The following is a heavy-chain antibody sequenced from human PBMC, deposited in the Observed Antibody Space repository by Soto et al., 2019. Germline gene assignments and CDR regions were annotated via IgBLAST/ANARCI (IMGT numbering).Heavy chain of an antibody. D-gene: IGHD2-15*01. Sequence: SLRLSCAASGFTFRGYTMHWVRQAPGEGLEWVSVIYSGGSTYYADSVKGRFTISRHNSKNTLYLQMNSLRAEDTAVYYCARVSSCSGGSCYAWRYFQYRGPGILVTLSS. CDR3: ARVSSCSGGSCYAWRYFQY. CDR2: IYSGGST. J-gene: IGHJ1*01. CDR1: GFTFRGYT. V-gene: IGHV3-53*04.